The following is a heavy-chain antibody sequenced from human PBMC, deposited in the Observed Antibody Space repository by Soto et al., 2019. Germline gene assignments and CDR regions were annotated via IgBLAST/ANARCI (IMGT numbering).Heavy chain of an antibody. CDR2: IYYSGST. V-gene: IGHV4-61*01. Sequence: QVQLQESGPGLVKPSETLSLTCTVSGGSVSSGSYYWSWIRQPPGKGLEWIGYIYYSGSTNYNPSLESRVPLSVDTSKNQFSLKLSSVTAADTAVYYCAGVAVEMATSMPFDYWGQGTLVTVSS. D-gene: IGHD5-18*01. CDR1: GGSVSSGSYY. CDR3: AGVAVEMATSMPFDY. J-gene: IGHJ4*02.